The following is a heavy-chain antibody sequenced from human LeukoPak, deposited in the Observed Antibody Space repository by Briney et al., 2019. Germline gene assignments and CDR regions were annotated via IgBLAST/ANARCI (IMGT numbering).Heavy chain of an antibody. CDR1: GYTFTSYD. Sequence: ASVKVSCKASGYTFTSYDINWVRQAPGQGLEWMGWMNPNSGNTGYAQKFQGRVTMTRNTSISTAYMELSSLRSEDTAVYYCARVGRTTGTTILSSVDYWGQGTLVTVSS. V-gene: IGHV1-8*01. CDR3: ARVGRTTGTTILSSVDY. D-gene: IGHD1-1*01. J-gene: IGHJ4*02. CDR2: MNPNSGNT.